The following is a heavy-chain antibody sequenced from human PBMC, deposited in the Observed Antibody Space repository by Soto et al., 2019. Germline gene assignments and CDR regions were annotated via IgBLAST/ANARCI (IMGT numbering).Heavy chain of an antibody. J-gene: IGHJ4*02. Sequence: WEPLYLICPVTVCSIRNIYWSWIRQPPGTGLEWPGYISYSGCTTYHPSLKRRVSRSVDTSKNQLSLNLTSVTAADTAGYDGARAPMVLSRSYFDSWGQGTPVTVSS. CDR1: VCSIRNIY. CDR2: ISYSGCT. CDR3: ARAPMVLSRSYFDS. V-gene: IGHV4-59*01. D-gene: IGHD3-10*01.